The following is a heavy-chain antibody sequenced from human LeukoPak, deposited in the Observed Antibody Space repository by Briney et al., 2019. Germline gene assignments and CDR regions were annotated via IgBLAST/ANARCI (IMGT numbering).Heavy chain of an antibody. CDR1: GFTFSSYS. CDR3: ARDLNWGSSDAFDI. J-gene: IGHJ3*02. Sequence: PGGSLRLSCAASGFTFSSYSMNWVRQAPGKGLEWVSSISSSSSYIYYADSVKGRFTISRDNAKNSLYLQMNSLRAEDTAVYYCARDLNWGSSDAFDIWGQGTMVTVSS. V-gene: IGHV3-21*01. D-gene: IGHD7-27*01. CDR2: ISSSSSYI.